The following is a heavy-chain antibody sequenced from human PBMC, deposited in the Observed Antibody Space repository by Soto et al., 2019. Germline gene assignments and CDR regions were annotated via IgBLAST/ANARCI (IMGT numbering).Heavy chain of an antibody. V-gene: IGHV4-4*02. J-gene: IGHJ5*02. CDR1: GGSIRSSHW. Sequence: SETLSLTCTVSGGSIRSSHWWSWVRQPPGKGLERIGEIYHSGSTDLDPSFKSRVTLSVDKSKNQFSLKLTSVTAADTAVYYCARDKATVGGYNLYDPWGQGILVTVSS. D-gene: IGHD3-16*01. CDR2: IYHSGST. CDR3: ARDKATVGGYNLYDP.